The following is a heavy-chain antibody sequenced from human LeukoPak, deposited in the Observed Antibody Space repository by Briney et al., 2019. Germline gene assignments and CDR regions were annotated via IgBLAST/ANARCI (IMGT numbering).Heavy chain of an antibody. J-gene: IGHJ4*02. Sequence: GGSLRLSCAASGFTFSAHAIHWVRQAPGKGLEWVAVMSYDGNKKYYADAVKGRFTISRDNSRNTLFLQMNNLKTEDTAVYYCARDGDTAIRGVNFDYWGQGTLVTVSS. CDR2: MSYDGNKK. CDR3: ARDGDTAIRGVNFDY. CDR1: GFTFSAHA. V-gene: IGHV3-30-3*01. D-gene: IGHD3-10*01.